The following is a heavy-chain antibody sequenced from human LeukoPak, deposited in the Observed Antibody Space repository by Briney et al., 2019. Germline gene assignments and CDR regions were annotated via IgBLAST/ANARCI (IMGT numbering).Heavy chain of an antibody. V-gene: IGHV4-39*01. CDR2: IYYTGSP. CDR1: GVSISTSIYY. D-gene: IGHD3-22*01. CDR3: ARQTAGGYSRSSGRFDY. J-gene: IGHJ4*02. Sequence: SETLSLTCTVSGVSISTSIYYWGWIRQPPGKGLECIGSIYYTGSPYYNPSLKKRVTISVDTSKNQLSLKLRSVTAADTAVYYCARQTAGGYSRSSGRFDYWGQGTLVTVSS.